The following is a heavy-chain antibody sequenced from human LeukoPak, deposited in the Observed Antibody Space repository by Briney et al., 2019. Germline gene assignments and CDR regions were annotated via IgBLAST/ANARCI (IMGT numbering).Heavy chain of an antibody. CDR3: ARQEWELHNFDY. CDR1: GGSIRSYY. V-gene: IGHV4-39*01. CDR2: IYYSGST. J-gene: IGHJ4*02. D-gene: IGHD1-26*01. Sequence: SETLSLTCTVSGGSIRSYYWGWIRQPPGKGLEWIGSIYYSGSTYYNPSLKSRVTISVDTSKNQFSLKLSSVTAADTAVYYCARQEWELHNFDYWGQGTLVTVSS.